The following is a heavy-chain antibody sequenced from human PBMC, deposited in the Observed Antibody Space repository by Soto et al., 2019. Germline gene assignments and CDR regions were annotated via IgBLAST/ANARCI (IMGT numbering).Heavy chain of an antibody. CDR3: ARGGSAAGTF. CDR1: GGTFSSYS. V-gene: IGHV1-69*04. CDR2: INPIVGIA. J-gene: IGHJ4*02. Sequence: GASVKVSCKASGGTFSSYSIRWVRQAPGQGLEWMGRINPIVGIANYAQKFQGRVTITTDKSTTTVYMELSSLRSEDTAVYYCARGGSAAGTFWGQGTLVTVYS. D-gene: IGHD6-13*01.